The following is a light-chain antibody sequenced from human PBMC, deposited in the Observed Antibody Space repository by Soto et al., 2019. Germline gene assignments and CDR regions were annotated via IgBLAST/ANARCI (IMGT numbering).Light chain of an antibody. CDR2: DAS. V-gene: IGKV1-33*01. CDR1: QDISNY. Sequence: DLQMTQSPSSLSASVGDRVTITCQASQDISNYLNWYQQKPGKAPKLLIYDASNLETGVPSRFSGRGSGTDLTFTSSSRQPEDIATQYCQQYDNLPFGPGTKVDIK. CDR3: QQYDNLP. J-gene: IGKJ3*01.